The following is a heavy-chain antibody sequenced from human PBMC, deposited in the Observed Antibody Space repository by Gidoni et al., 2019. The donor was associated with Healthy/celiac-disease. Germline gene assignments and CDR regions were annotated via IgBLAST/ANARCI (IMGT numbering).Heavy chain of an antibody. CDR2: IYYSGST. CDR3: ARVGDYGGNSPWYFDL. J-gene: IGHJ2*01. V-gene: IGHV4-59*01. CDR1: GGSISSSY. Sequence: QVQLQESGPGLVKTSATLSLTCTVPGGSISSSYWSWIRQPPGKGLEWIGYIYYSGSTNYNPSLKSRVTISVDTSKNQFSLKLSSVTAADTAVYYCARVGDYGGNSPWYFDLWGRGTLVTVSS. D-gene: IGHD4-17*01.